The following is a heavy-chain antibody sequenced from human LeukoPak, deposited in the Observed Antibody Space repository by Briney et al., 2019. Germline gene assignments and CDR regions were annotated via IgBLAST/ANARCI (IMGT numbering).Heavy chain of an antibody. D-gene: IGHD1-26*01. V-gene: IGHV3-20*04. J-gene: IGHJ4*02. Sequence: GGSLRLSCAASGFTFDDYGMSWVRHAPGKGLEWVSRINWNGGTTGYADSVKGRFTISRDNAKNSLYLQMNSLRAEDTALYYCARSHSGNYYFDYWGQGTLVTVSS. CDR1: GFTFDDYG. CDR3: ARSHSGNYYFDY. CDR2: INWNGGTT.